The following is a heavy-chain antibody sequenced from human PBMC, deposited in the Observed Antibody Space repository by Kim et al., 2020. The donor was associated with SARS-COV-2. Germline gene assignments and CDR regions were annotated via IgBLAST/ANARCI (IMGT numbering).Heavy chain of an antibody. CDR3: ARVPYGYSSSWYFFWFDP. J-gene: IGHJ5*02. D-gene: IGHD6-13*01. CDR2: ISSSGSTI. Sequence: GGSLRLSCAASGFTFSDYYMSWIRQAPGKGLEWVSYISSSGSTIYYADSVKGRFTISRDNAKNSLYLQMNSLRAEDTAVYYCARVPYGYSSSWYFFWFDPWGQGTLVTVSS. V-gene: IGHV3-11*01. CDR1: GFTFSDYY.